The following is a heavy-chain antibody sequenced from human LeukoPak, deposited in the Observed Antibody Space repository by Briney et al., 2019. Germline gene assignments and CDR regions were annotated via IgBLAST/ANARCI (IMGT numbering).Heavy chain of an antibody. D-gene: IGHD6-6*01. CDR2: IYYSGST. J-gene: IGHJ5*02. CDR1: GGSVSSGSYY. Sequence: SETLSLTCTVSGGSVSSGSYYWSWIRQPPGTGLEWIGYIYYSGSTNYNPSLKSRVTISVDTSKNQFSLKLSSVTAADTAVYYCATSLRTWFDPWGQGTLVTVSS. CDR3: ATSLRTWFDP. V-gene: IGHV4-61*01.